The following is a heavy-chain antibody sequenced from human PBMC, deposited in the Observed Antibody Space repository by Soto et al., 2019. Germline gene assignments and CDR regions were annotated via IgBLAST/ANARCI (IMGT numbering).Heavy chain of an antibody. CDR1: GFTVSSNY. J-gene: IGHJ4*02. V-gene: IGHV3-53*01. Sequence: GGSLRLSCAASGFTVSSNYMSWVRQAPGKGLEWVSVIYSGGSTYYADSVKGRFTISRDNSKDTLYLQMNSLRAEDTAVYYCAKDRGIAVAAELLAYWGQGTLVPGSS. CDR2: IYSGGST. CDR3: AKDRGIAVAAELLAY. D-gene: IGHD6-19*01.